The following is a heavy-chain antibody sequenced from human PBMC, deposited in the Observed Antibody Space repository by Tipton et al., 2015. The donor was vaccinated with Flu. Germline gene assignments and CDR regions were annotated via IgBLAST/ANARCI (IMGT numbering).Heavy chain of an antibody. CDR2: IHYSGSP. Sequence: TLSLTCTVSRDSMRSDYFWGWIRQAPGKGLEWIGNIHYSGSPQYNPSLKSRVTISVDTAKNQFSQRLSSVTAADTAVYYCARRDYSIYVSEPKGWFDTWGEGILVTVSS. CDR1: RDSMRSDYF. J-gene: IGHJ5*02. D-gene: IGHD4-11*01. V-gene: IGHV4-38-2*02. CDR3: ARRDYSIYVSEPKGWFDT.